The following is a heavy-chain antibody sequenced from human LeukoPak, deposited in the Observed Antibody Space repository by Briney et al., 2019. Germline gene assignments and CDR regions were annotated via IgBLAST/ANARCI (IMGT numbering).Heavy chain of an antibody. Sequence: SETLSLTCTVSGGSISSYYWSWIRQPPGKGLEWIGYIYYSGSTNYNPSLKSRVTISVDTSKNQFSLKLSSVTAADTAVYYCATLNPYYYDSKFDPWGQGTLVTVSS. D-gene: IGHD3-22*01. CDR2: IYYSGST. V-gene: IGHV4-59*08. CDR1: GGSISSYY. J-gene: IGHJ5*02. CDR3: ATLNPYYYDSKFDP.